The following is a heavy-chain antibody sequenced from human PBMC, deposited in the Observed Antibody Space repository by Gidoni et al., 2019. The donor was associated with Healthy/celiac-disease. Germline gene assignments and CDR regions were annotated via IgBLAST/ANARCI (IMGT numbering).Heavy chain of an antibody. CDR1: GDSVSSNSAA. CDR2: TYYRSSWYN. Sequence: QVHLQQRGPGLMKPSQTLSLTCAISGDSVSSNSAAWNWIRQSPSRGLEWLGRTYYRSSWYNDYAVSVRGRITINPDTSRNHFSLLLDSVTPEDSALYYCAGEPTYSSGWSPAGSVGDYYCCGMDVRGKRTTGNVSS. J-gene: IGHJ6*04. V-gene: IGHV6-1*01. CDR3: AGEPTYSSGWSPAGSVGDYYCCGMDV. D-gene: IGHD6-19*01.